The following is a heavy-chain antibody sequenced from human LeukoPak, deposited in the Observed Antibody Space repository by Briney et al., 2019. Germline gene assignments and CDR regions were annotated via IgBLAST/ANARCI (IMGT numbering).Heavy chain of an antibody. CDR3: ARETGYCSSTSCLADYYYYGMDV. Sequence: QPGRSLRLSCAASGFTFSSYGMHWVRQAPGKGLGWVAVIWYDGSNKYYADSVKGRFTISRDNSKNTLYLQMNSLRAEDTAVYYCARETGYCSSTSCLADYYYYGMDVWGQGTTVTVSS. CDR2: IWYDGSNK. CDR1: GFTFSSYG. D-gene: IGHD2-2*01. V-gene: IGHV3-33*01. J-gene: IGHJ6*02.